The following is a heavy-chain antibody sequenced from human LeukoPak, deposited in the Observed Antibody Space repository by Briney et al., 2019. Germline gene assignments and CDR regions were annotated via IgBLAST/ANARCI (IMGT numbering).Heavy chain of an antibody. CDR1: GFTFTSSA. Sequence: SVKVSCKASGFTFTSSAMQWVRQARGQRLEWIGWIVVGSGNTNYAQKFQERVTITRDMSTSTAYMELSSLRSEDTAVYYCARARWDRARYFDYWGQGTLVTVSS. V-gene: IGHV1-58*02. J-gene: IGHJ4*02. CDR2: IVVGSGNT. D-gene: IGHD1-26*01. CDR3: ARARWDRARYFDY.